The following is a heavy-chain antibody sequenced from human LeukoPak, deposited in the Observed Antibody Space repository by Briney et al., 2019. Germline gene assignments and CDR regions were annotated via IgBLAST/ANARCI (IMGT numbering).Heavy chain of an antibody. D-gene: IGHD4-17*01. CDR2: ISGSGGST. J-gene: IGHJ4*02. Sequence: PGGSLRPSCAASGFTFSSYAMSWVRQAPGKGLEWVSAISGSGGSTYYADSVKGRFTISRDNSKNTLYLQMNSLRAEDTAVYYCAKDSDGDYVLGGFDYWGQGTLVTVSS. CDR3: AKDSDGDYVLGGFDY. V-gene: IGHV3-23*01. CDR1: GFTFSSYA.